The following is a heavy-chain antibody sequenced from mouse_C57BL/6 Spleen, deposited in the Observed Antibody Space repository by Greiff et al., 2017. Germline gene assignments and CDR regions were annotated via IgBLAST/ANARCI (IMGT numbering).Heavy chain of an antibody. CDR1: GYTFTDYY. D-gene: IGHD1-1*01. V-gene: IGHV1-76*01. J-gene: IGHJ2*01. CDR3: ARVDYYGSSQYYFDY. CDR2: IYPGSGNT. Sequence: QVQLQQSGAELVRPGASVKLSCKASGYTFTDYYINWVKQRPGQGLEWIARIYPGSGNTYYNEKFKGKATLTAEKSSSTAYMQLRSLTSEDSAVYFCARVDYYGSSQYYFDYWGQGTTLTVSS.